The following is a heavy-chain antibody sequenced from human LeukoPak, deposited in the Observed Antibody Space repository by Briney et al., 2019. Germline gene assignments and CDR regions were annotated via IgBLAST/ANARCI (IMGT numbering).Heavy chain of an antibody. CDR2: ISYDGSNK. J-gene: IGHJ4*02. Sequence: GRSLRLSCAASGFTFRSYAMHWVRQAPGKGLEWVAVISYDGSNKYYADSVKGRFTISRDNSKNTLYLQMNSLRAEDTAVYYCARDPIVPAAHFDYWGQGTLVTVSS. V-gene: IGHV3-30*04. CDR3: ARDPIVPAAHFDY. D-gene: IGHD2-2*01. CDR1: GFTFRSYA.